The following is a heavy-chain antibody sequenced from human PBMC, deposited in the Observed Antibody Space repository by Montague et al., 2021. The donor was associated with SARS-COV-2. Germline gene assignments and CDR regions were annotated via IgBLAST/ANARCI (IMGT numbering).Heavy chain of an antibody. V-gene: IGHV4-34*01. CDR3: ARLGDGVEPSPILGLGPFYYYYYLDV. CDR2: VKHSGDT. D-gene: IGHD3-10*01. CDR1: GGPFSGYY. J-gene: IGHJ6*03. Sequence: SETLSLTCAVHGGPFSGYYWIWIRQPPGKGLEWIGEVKHSGDTKYNTSLKSRVAISIDTSNNQFSLKLSSVTAPDTAVYYCARLGDGVEPSPILGLGPFYYYYYLDVWGKGTAVTVSS.